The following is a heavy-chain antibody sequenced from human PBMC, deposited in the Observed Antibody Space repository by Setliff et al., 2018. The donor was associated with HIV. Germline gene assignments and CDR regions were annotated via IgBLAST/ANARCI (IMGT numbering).Heavy chain of an antibody. CDR1: GYSISNAYY. CDR3: ARVLWGNPRD. CDR2: IYPRGAGTS. Sequence: PSETLSLTCSVSGYSISNAYYWGWFRQPPGKGLQYIGSIYPRGAGTSYYNPSLKSRVTISVDTSKNQFSLKLTSVSAADTAVYYCARVLWGNPRDWGQGTLVTVSS. J-gene: IGHJ4*02. V-gene: IGHV4-38-2*02. D-gene: IGHD7-27*01.